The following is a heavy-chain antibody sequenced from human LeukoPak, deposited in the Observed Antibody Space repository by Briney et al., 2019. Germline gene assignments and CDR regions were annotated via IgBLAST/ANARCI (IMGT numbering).Heavy chain of an antibody. CDR2: ISYDGSNK. J-gene: IGHJ6*02. CDR3: AKDVSALSHYYGMDV. D-gene: IGHD2/OR15-2a*01. Sequence: GGSLRLSCAASGFTFSSYGMHWVRQAPGKGLEWVAVISYDGSNKYYADSVKGRFTISRDNSKNTLCLQMNSLRAEDTAVYYCAKDVSALSHYYGMDVWGQGTTVTVSS. CDR1: GFTFSSYG. V-gene: IGHV3-30*18.